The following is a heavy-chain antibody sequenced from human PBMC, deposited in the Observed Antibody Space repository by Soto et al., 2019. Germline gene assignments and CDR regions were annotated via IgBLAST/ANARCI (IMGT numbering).Heavy chain of an antibody. J-gene: IGHJ6*02. D-gene: IGHD3-3*01. Sequence: GGSLRLSCAASGFTFSSYGMHWVRQAPGKGLEWVAVIWYDGSNKYYADSVKGRFTISRDNSKNTLYLQMNSLRAEDTAVYYCARDSLASLRFLEWLLPYGMDVWGQGTTVTVS. CDR1: GFTFSSYG. CDR3: ARDSLASLRFLEWLLPYGMDV. V-gene: IGHV3-33*01. CDR2: IWYDGSNK.